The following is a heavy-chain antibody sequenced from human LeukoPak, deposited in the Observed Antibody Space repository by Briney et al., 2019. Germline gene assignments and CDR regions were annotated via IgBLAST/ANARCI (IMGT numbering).Heavy chain of an antibody. CDR3: ARDTCSGGSCYSNWFDP. CDR2: ISYDGSNK. V-gene: IGHV3-30-3*01. D-gene: IGHD2-15*01. J-gene: IGHJ5*02. Sequence: GGSLRLSCAASGFTFSSYAMHWVRQAPGKGLEWVAVISYDGSNKYYADSVKGRFTISRDNSKNTLYLQMNSLRAEDTAVYYCARDTCSGGSCYSNWFDPWGQGTLVTVSS. CDR1: GFTFSSYA.